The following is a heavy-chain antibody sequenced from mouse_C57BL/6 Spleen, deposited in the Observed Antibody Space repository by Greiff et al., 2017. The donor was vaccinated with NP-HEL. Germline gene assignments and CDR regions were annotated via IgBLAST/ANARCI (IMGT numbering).Heavy chain of an antibody. D-gene: IGHD2-4*01. J-gene: IGHJ1*03. CDR2: ISRGSSTI. CDR1: GFTFSDYG. V-gene: IGHV5-17*01. CDR3: ARREYDYDGEKNFDV. Sequence: DVHLVASGGGLVKPGGSLKLSCAASGFTFSDYGMHWVRQAPEKGLEWVAYISRGSSTIYYADTVKGRFTISRDHAKNTLFLQMTSLRSEDTAMYYCARREYDYDGEKNFDVWGTGTTVTVSS.